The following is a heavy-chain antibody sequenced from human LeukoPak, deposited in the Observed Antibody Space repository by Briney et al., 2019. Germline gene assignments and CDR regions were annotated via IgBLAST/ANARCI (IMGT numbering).Heavy chain of an antibody. J-gene: IGHJ1*01. CDR2: ISGSGGST. D-gene: IGHD2-21*02. Sequence: GGSLRLSCAASGFTFSSYAMSWVRQAPGKGLEWVSAISGSGGSTYYADSVKGRFTISRDNSKNTLYLQMNSLRAEDTAVYYCAKVGYCGGDCYSVLAEYFQHWGQGTLVTVSS. CDR1: GFTFSSYA. V-gene: IGHV3-23*01. CDR3: AKVGYCGGDCYSVLAEYFQH.